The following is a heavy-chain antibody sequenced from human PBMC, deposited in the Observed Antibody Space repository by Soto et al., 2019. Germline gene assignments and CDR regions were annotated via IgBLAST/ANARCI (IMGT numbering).Heavy chain of an antibody. J-gene: IGHJ6*02. D-gene: IGHD3-3*01. CDR3: ARDRSRFFGVVIMPPRGMDV. CDR2: ISYDGSNK. V-gene: IGHV3-30-3*01. CDR1: GFTFSSYA. Sequence: GGSLRLSCAASGFTFSSYAMHWVRQAPGKGLEWVAVISYDGSNKYYADSVKGRFTISRDNSKNTLYLQMNSLRAEDTAVYYCARDRSRFFGVVIMPPRGMDVWGQGTTVTSP.